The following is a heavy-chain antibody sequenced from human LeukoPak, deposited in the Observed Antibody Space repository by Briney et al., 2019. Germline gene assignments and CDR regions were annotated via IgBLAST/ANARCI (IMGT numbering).Heavy chain of an antibody. J-gene: IGHJ5*02. V-gene: IGHV3-48*03. CDR2: ISSSGSTI. CDR1: GFTFSSYE. D-gene: IGHD3-22*01. Sequence: GGSQRLSCAASGFTFSSYEMNWVRQAPGKGLEWVSYISSSGSTIYYADSVKGRFTISRDNAKNSLYLQMNSLRAEDTAVYYCARDYYDSSGYYNWFDPWGQGTLVTVSS. CDR3: ARDYYDSSGYYNWFDP.